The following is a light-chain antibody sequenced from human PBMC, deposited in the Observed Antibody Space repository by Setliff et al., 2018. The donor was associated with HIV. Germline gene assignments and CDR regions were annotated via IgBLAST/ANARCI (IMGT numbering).Light chain of an antibody. CDR2: EIN. V-gene: IGLV2-14*01. J-gene: IGLJ2*01. CDR1: SGGVGGHKY. Sequence: QSALTQPASVSGSPGQSITISCTGTSGGVGGHKYVSWYQQFPGKVPKLVIYEINNRPSGVSSRFSGSKSASTASLTISGLQPEDEAYYYCGSYTSGNKFIFGGGTKVTVL. CDR3: GSYTSGNKFI.